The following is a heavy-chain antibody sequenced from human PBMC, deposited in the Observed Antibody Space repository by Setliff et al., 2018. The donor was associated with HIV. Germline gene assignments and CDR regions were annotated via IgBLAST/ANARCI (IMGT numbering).Heavy chain of an antibody. CDR2: IHYTGTG. J-gene: IGHJ4*02. CDR3: ARGYHLLNPDY. V-gene: IGHV4-39*07. D-gene: IGHD2-2*02. Sequence: SETLSLTCTVSPVSISSTSYYWVWIRQPPGKGLEWIGNIHYTGTGFYNPALRSRVTISVDTSKNQFSLKLSSVTAADTAVYYCARGYHLLNPDYWGQGTLVTVSS. CDR1: PVSISSTSYY.